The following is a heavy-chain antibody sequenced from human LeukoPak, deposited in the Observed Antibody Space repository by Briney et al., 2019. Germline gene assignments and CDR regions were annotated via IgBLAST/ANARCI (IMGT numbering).Heavy chain of an antibody. CDR3: ARGPNSYGGENFDY. CDR1: GFTFSSYA. J-gene: IGHJ4*02. Sequence: PGGSLRLSCAASGFTFSSYAMHWVRQAPGKGLEWVSYISSSGSTIYYADSVKGRFTISRDNAKNSLYLQMNSLRAEDTAVYYCARGPNSYGGENFDYWGQGTLVTVSS. CDR2: ISSSGSTI. D-gene: IGHD4-23*01. V-gene: IGHV3-48*04.